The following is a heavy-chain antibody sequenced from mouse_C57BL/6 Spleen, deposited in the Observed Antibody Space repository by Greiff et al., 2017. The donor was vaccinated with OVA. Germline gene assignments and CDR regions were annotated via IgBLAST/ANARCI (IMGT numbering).Heavy chain of an antibody. Sequence: QVQLQQSGPELVKPGASVKISCKASGYAFSSSWMNWVKQRPGKGLEWIGRIYPGDGDTNYNGKFKGKATLTADKSSSTAYMQLSSLTSEDSAVYFCLGITTVVATGRYFDYWGQGTTLTVSS. CDR3: LGITTVVATGRYFDY. V-gene: IGHV1-82*01. CDR2: IYPGDGDT. D-gene: IGHD1-1*01. CDR1: GYAFSSSW. J-gene: IGHJ2*01.